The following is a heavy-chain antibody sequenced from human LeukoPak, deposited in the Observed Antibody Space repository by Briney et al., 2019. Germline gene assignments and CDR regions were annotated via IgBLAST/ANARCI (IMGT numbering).Heavy chain of an antibody. CDR2: IYYSGST. Sequence: SETLSLTCTVSGGSISSSSYYWGWLRQPPGKGLEWIGSIYYSGSTYYNPSLKSRVTISVDTSKNQFSLKLSSVTAADTAVYYCVSGKFGHYYYYGMDVWGQGTTVTVSS. CDR3: VSGKFGHYYYYGMDV. CDR1: GGSISSSSYY. D-gene: IGHD3-10*01. V-gene: IGHV4-39*01. J-gene: IGHJ6*02.